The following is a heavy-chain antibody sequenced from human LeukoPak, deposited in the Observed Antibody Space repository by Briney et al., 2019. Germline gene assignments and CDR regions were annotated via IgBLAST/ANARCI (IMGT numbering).Heavy chain of an antibody. V-gene: IGHV4-39*01. CDR3: ARLPTSSGWYWFDP. J-gene: IGHJ5*02. CDR1: GGSISSYY. Sequence: SETLSLTCTVSGGSISSYYWGWIRQPPGKGLEWIGSIYYSGSTYYNPSLKSRVAISVDTSKNQFSLKLSSVTAADTAVYYCARLPTSSGWYWFDPWGQGTLATVSS. D-gene: IGHD6-19*01. CDR2: IYYSGST.